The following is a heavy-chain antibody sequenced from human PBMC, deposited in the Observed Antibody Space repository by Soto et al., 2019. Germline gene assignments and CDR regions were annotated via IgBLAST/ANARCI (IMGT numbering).Heavy chain of an antibody. D-gene: IGHD3-22*01. CDR2: IIPIFGTA. CDR1: GGTFSSYA. J-gene: IGHJ1*01. V-gene: IGHV1-69*01. CDR3: ARGNYYDSSGHVGGYFQH. Sequence: QVQLVQSGAEVKKPGSSVKVSCKASGGTFSSYAISWVRQAPGQGLEWMGGIIPIFGTANYAQKFQGRVTITADESTSTAYMELSSLRSEYTAVYYCARGNYYDSSGHVGGYFQHWGQGTLVTVSS.